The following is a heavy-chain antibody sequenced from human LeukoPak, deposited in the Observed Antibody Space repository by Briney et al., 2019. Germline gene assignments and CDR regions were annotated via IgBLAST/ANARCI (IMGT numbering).Heavy chain of an antibody. CDR3: AIPENRIYYYYYMDV. Sequence: GASVKVSCKASGGTFSSYAISWVRQAPGQGLEWMGGIIPIFGTANYAQKFQGRVTITADESTSTAYMELSSLRSEDTAVYYCAIPENRIYYYYYMDVWGKGTTVTISS. CDR2: IIPIFGTA. J-gene: IGHJ6*03. CDR1: GGTFSSYA. V-gene: IGHV1-69*13. D-gene: IGHD1-14*01.